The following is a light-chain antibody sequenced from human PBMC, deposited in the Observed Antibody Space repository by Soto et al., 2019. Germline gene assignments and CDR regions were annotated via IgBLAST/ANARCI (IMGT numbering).Light chain of an antibody. J-gene: IGLJ1*01. CDR3: SSYAGSSNV. Sequence: ALTQPPSASGSPGQSVAISCTGTSSDVGGYNYVSWYQQHPGKAPKLMIYEVNKRPSGVPDRFSGSKSGNTASLTASGLQAEDEADYYCSSYAGSSNVFGTGTKVTVL. V-gene: IGLV2-8*01. CDR2: EVN. CDR1: SSDVGGYNY.